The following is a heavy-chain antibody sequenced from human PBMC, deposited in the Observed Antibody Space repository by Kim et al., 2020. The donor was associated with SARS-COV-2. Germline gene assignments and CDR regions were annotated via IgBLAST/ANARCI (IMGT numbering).Heavy chain of an antibody. V-gene: IGHV5-10-1*01. CDR3: ARPNCIAARRCAFDI. D-gene: IGHD6-6*01. Sequence: PSFQGHVTISADKSISTAYLQWSSLKASDTAMYYCARPNCIAARRCAFDIWGQGTMVTVSS. J-gene: IGHJ3*02.